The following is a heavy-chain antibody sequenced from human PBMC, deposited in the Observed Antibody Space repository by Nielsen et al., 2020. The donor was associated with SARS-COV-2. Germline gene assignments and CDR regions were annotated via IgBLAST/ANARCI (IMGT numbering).Heavy chain of an antibody. D-gene: IGHD1-26*01. J-gene: IGHJ5*02. CDR3: ARGASMGLVGATRHNWFDP. CDR2: ISYDGSNK. CDR1: GFTFNSYA. Sequence: SLRLSCAASGFTFNSYAMHWVRQAPGKGLEWVAVISYDGSNKYYADSVKGRFTISRDNSKNTLYLQMNSLRAEDTAVYYCARGASMGLVGATRHNWFDPWGQGTLVTVSS. V-gene: IGHV3-30-3*01.